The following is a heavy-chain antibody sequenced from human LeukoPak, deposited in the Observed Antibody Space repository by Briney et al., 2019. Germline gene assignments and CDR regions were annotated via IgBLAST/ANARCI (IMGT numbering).Heavy chain of an antibody. CDR1: GFTFSSYS. CDR3: AREDEEMATTLDC. V-gene: IGHV3-21*01. Sequence: GGSLRLSCAASGFTFSSYSMNWVRQAPGKGLEWVSSISSSSSYIYYADSVKGRFTISRDNAKNSLYLQMNSLRAEDTAVYYCAREDEEMATTLDCWGQGTLVTVSS. J-gene: IGHJ4*02. D-gene: IGHD5-24*01. CDR2: ISSSSSYI.